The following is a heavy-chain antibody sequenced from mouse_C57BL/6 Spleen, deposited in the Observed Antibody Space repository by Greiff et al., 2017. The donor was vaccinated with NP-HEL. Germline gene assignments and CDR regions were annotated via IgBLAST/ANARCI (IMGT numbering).Heavy chain of an antibody. CDR3: TSPFYGNYGYYYAMDY. D-gene: IGHD2-10*01. J-gene: IGHJ4*01. V-gene: IGHV1-5*01. CDR2: IYPGNSDT. CDR1: GYTFTSYW. Sequence: EVQLQQSGTVLARPGASVKMSCKTSGYTFTSYWMHWVKQRPGQGLEWIGAIYPGNSDTSYNQKFKGKAKLTAVTSASTAYMELSSLTNGDSAVYYCTSPFYGNYGYYYAMDYWGQGTSVTVSS.